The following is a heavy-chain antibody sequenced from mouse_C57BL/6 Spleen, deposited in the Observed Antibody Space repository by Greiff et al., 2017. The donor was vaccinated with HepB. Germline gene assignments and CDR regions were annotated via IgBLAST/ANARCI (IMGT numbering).Heavy chain of an antibody. J-gene: IGHJ4*01. V-gene: IGHV1-15*01. Sequence: VQLQQSGAELVRPGASVTLSCKASGYTFTDYEMHWVKQTPVHGLEWIGAIDPETGGTAYNQKFKGKAILTADKSSSTAYMELRSLTSEDSAVYYCTRSLVYYGSSYDAMDYWGQGTSVTVSS. CDR2: IDPETGGT. D-gene: IGHD1-1*01. CDR3: TRSLVYYGSSYDAMDY. CDR1: GYTFTDYE.